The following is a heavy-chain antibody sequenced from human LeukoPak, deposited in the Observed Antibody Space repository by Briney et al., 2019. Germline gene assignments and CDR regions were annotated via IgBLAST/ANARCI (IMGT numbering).Heavy chain of an antibody. Sequence: GGSLRLSCAASGFTFSDYYMSWIRQAPGKGLEWVSYISSSGSTIYYADSVKGRFTVSRDNAKKSLYLQMNSLRAEDTAVYYCAGERGDSGYDYPTNNWFDPWGQGTLVTVSS. J-gene: IGHJ5*02. CDR2: ISSSGSTI. V-gene: IGHV3-11*04. CDR3: AGERGDSGYDYPTNNWFDP. D-gene: IGHD5-12*01. CDR1: GFTFSDYY.